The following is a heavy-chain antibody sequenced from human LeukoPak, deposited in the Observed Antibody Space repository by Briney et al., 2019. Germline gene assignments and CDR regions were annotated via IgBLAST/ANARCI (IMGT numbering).Heavy chain of an antibody. Sequence: SETLSLTCAVYGGSFSGYYWSWIRQPPGKGLEWIGYIYYSGSTNYNPSLKSRVTISVDTSKNQFSLKLSSVHAADPAVYYCARVYYSSSYDYWYFDLWGRGTLVTVSS. V-gene: IGHV4-59*01. D-gene: IGHD6-13*01. CDR1: GGSFSGYY. CDR3: ARVYYSSSYDYWYFDL. CDR2: IYYSGST. J-gene: IGHJ2*01.